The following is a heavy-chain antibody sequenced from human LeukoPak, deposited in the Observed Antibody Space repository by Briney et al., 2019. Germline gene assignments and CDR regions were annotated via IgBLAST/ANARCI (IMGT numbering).Heavy chain of an antibody. D-gene: IGHD4-23*01. CDR1: GGSISSGGYP. V-gene: IGHV4-30-2*01. CDR2: IYQSGST. Sequence: PSETLSLTCAVSGGSISSGGYPWSWIRRPPVKGLEWIGYIYQSGSTYYNPSLKSRVTISVDRSKNQFSLKLSSVTAADTAVYYCASLINGGNPYLRNANWYFDLWGRGTLVTVSS. CDR3: ASLINGGNPYLRNANWYFDL. J-gene: IGHJ2*01.